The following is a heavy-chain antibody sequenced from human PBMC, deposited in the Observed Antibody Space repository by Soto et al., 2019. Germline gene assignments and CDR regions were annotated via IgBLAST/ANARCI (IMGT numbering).Heavy chain of an antibody. D-gene: IGHD4-17*01. J-gene: IGHJ4*02. CDR1: GGSISSYY. Sequence: QVQLQESGPGLVKPSETLSLTCTVSGGSISSYYWSWIRQPPGKGLEWIGYIYYSGSTNYNPSLKSRVTISVDTSKNQFSLKLSSVTAADTAVYYCARGYGDDVSDYWGQGTLVTVSS. CDR2: IYYSGST. V-gene: IGHV4-59*01. CDR3: ARGYGDDVSDY.